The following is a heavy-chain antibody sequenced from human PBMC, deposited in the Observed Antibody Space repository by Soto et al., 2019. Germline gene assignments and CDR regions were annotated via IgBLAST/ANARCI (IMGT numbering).Heavy chain of an antibody. Sequence: QVQLQESGPGLVKPSGTLSLTCAVSSGSISSSNWWSWVRQPPGKGLEWIGEIYHSGSTNYNPSLKSRVTISVDKSTNQFALQLSSVTAAVTAVYYCAGGITVAGPSRDGFDIWGQGTMVTVSS. CDR2: IYHSGST. J-gene: IGHJ3*02. CDR3: AGGITVAGPSRDGFDI. V-gene: IGHV4-4*02. D-gene: IGHD6-19*01. CDR1: SGSISSSNW.